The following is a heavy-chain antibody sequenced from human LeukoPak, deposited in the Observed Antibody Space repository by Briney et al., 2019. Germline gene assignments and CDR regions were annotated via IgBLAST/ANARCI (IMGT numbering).Heavy chain of an antibody. Sequence: SQTLSLTCTVAGGSISSYYWSWIRQLPGKGLEWNGYIYYSGSTNYNPSLKSRVTISVDTSKNQFSLKLSSVTAADTAVYYCASGATVTPDYWGQGTLVTVSS. V-gene: IGHV4-59*01. CDR3: ASGATVTPDY. D-gene: IGHD4-17*01. J-gene: IGHJ4*02. CDR1: GGSISSYY. CDR2: IYYSGST.